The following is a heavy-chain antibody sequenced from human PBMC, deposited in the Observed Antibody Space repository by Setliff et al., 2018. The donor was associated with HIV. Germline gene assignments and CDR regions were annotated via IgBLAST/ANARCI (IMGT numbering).Heavy chain of an antibody. D-gene: IGHD1-26*01. CDR3: ARGWEGGMDY. V-gene: IGHV1-46*01. CDR2: INPSGGST. CDR1: GYTFTRYF. J-gene: IGHJ4*02. Sequence: ASVKVSCKASGYTFTRYFMHCVRQAPGQGLEWLGMINPSGGSTWYAQKFQGRVTMTGDTSTNTLYMELSSMRSEDTAVYYCARGWEGGMDYWGQGTLVTVSS.